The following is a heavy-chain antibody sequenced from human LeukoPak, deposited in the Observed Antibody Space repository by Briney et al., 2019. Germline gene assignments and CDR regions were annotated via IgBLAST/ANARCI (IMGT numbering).Heavy chain of an antibody. D-gene: IGHD3-16*01. CDR1: GYTFTTYG. CDR2: ISAYNGKT. CDR3: AREGLGGVSVDH. V-gene: IGHV1-18*04. J-gene: IGHJ4*02. Sequence: EASVKVSFKASGYTFTTYGITWVRQAPGHGLEWMGWISAYNGKTNYAQMFQGRVTMTTDTSTSTAYMELRSLRSDDTAMYFCAREGLGGVSVDHWGQGTLVTVSS.